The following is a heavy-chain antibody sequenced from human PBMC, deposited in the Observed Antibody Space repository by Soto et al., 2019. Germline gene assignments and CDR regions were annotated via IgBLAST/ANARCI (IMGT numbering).Heavy chain of an antibody. CDR2: ISSSSSYI. Sequence: PGGSLRLSCVVSGFTFSSYSMNWVRQAPGKGLEWVSSISSSSSYIYYADSVKGRFTISRDNAKTSLYLQMNSLRAEDTAVYYCARELTTVTSFDYWGQGTLVTVSS. D-gene: IGHD4-17*01. J-gene: IGHJ4*02. CDR3: ARELTTVTSFDY. CDR1: GFTFSSYS. V-gene: IGHV3-21*01.